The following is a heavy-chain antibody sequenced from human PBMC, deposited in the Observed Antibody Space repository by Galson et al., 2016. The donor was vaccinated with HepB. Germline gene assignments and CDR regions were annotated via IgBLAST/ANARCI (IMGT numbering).Heavy chain of an antibody. CDR2: INLNSGGT. Sequence: SVKVSCKASGYTFSDYLMHWVRQAPGQGLEWMGWINLNSGGTNYAQKFQGWVTMTRETSITTAYVALNRLRSDDPAIYYCARVRISGSMGEQYYYYGMDVWGQGTTVSVSS. D-gene: IGHD1-20*01. CDR1: GYTFSDYL. CDR3: ARVRISGSMGEQYYYYGMDV. V-gene: IGHV1-2*04. J-gene: IGHJ6*02.